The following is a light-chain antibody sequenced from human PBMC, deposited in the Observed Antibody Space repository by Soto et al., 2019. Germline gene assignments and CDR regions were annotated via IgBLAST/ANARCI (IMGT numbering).Light chain of an antibody. CDR3: QQDNSYST. V-gene: IGKV1-5*03. Sequence: DIQMTQSPSTLSASIGDRVTITCRASQSISTWLAWYQQKPGKDPKLLIYMASTLESGVPSRFSGSGSGTEFTLTISSLQPDDFATYYCQQDNSYSTFGQGTKVEIK. J-gene: IGKJ1*01. CDR2: MAS. CDR1: QSISTW.